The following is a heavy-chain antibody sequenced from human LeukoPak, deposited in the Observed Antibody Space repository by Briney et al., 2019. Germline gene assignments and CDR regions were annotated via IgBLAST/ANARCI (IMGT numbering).Heavy chain of an antibody. D-gene: IGHD1-26*01. V-gene: IGHV3-30-3*01. CDR1: GFTFSSYA. Sequence: PGGSLRLSCAASGFTFSSYAMHWVRQAPGKGLEWVAVISYDGNSKHYADSVKGRFTISRDNSKNTLYLQVNSLRAEDTAVYYCARQGSYSGSYFDFWGQGTLVTVSS. J-gene: IGHJ4*02. CDR3: ARQGSYSGSYFDF. CDR2: ISYDGNSK.